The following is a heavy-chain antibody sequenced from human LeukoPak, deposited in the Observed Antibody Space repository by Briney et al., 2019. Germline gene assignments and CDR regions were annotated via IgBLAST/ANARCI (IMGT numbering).Heavy chain of an antibody. CDR2: ISWNSGSI. Sequence: PGGSLRLSCAASGFTFSSYAMHWVRQAPGKGLEWVSGISWNSGSIGYADSVKGRFTISRDNAKNSLYLQMNSLRAEDTALYYCAKGPDYYDSSWFDPWGQGTLVTVSS. J-gene: IGHJ5*02. V-gene: IGHV3-9*01. CDR3: AKGPDYYDSSWFDP. D-gene: IGHD3-22*01. CDR1: GFTFSSYA.